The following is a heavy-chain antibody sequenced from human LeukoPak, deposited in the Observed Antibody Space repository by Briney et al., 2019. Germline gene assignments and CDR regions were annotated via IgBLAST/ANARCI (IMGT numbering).Heavy chain of an antibody. Sequence: ASVKVSCKASAYTFTSYYIHWVRQAPGQGVEWMGLIDPSGGSTRYAQKFQGRVTMTRDTSTSTVFLEVSSLKSEDTAVYYCARAFFGLGADWGQGTLVTVSS. CDR3: ARAFFGLGAD. J-gene: IGHJ4*02. D-gene: IGHD3-10*01. CDR1: AYTFTSYY. CDR2: IDPSGGST. V-gene: IGHV1-46*01.